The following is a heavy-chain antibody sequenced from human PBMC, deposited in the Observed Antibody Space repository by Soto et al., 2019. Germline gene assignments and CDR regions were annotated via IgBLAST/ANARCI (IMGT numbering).Heavy chain of an antibody. J-gene: IGHJ4*02. CDR3: ARESEDLTSNFHY. Sequence: PGGSLRLSCAASGFTFTRYSMNWVRQAPGKGLEWVSSISSTTNYIYYADSMKGRFTVSRDNAKNSVYLEMNSLSAEDTAVYYCARESEDLTSNFHYWGKGKLVTVSS. CDR2: ISSTTNYI. V-gene: IGHV3-21*01. CDR1: GFTFTRYS.